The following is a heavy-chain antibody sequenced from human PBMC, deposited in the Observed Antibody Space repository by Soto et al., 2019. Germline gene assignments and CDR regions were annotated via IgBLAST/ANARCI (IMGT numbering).Heavy chain of an antibody. Sequence: QVQLQESGPGLVKPSDTLSLACAVSGDSISSNNWWGWIRQPPGKGLEWIGYIYYSGSTYYNPSLKSRVTMSVDTVKNQFVLNLRSVTAVDTAVYYCVKKESGYNPFDCWGQGTLVTVSS. V-gene: IGHV4-28*01. CDR1: GDSISSNNW. CDR2: IYYSGST. J-gene: IGHJ4*02. D-gene: IGHD5-12*01. CDR3: VKKESGYNPFDC.